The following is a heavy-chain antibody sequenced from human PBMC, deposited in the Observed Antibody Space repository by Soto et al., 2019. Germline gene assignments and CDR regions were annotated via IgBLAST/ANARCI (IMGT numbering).Heavy chain of an antibody. J-gene: IGHJ4*02. V-gene: IGHV1-2*02. CDR2: VDPNSGGT. CDR1: GSTFTAYY. D-gene: IGHD3-10*01. CDR3: ARDNYGPLDY. Sequence: QVQLVQSGAEVKKPGASVKVSCRPSGSTFTAYYIHWVRQAHGQGLEWMGWVDPNSGGTRDAQNFQGRVTMTRDTSTSTVYMELNWLRSDDTALYYCARDNYGPLDYWGQGTLVTVSS.